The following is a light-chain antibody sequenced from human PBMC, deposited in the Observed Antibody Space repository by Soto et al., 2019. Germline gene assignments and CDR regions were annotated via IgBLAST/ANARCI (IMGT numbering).Light chain of an antibody. V-gene: IGKV1-5*01. Sequence: DIHMTQSPSTLSASVGDRVTITCRASQTISNWLAWYQQKPGKAPKLLIYDVSSLESGVPSRFSGSGSGTEFTLTISSLQPDASATYYCRQYNTFWTFGQGTKVDIK. CDR1: QTISNW. CDR3: RQYNTFWT. J-gene: IGKJ1*01. CDR2: DVS.